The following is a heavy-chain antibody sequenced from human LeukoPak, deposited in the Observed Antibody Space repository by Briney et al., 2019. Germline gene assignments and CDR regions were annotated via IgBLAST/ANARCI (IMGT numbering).Heavy chain of an antibody. Sequence: GGSVKVSCKSSGFTFTDEYIHWVRQAPGQGLEWMGWINPYSGGINHAQKFQGRVTLTRDTSISTAYMELSRLTSGDTAVYYCARDPKSQLLLDYWGQGTLVIVSS. D-gene: IGHD2-2*01. CDR3: ARDPKSQLLLDY. CDR2: INPYSGGI. CDR1: GFTFTDEY. J-gene: IGHJ4*02. V-gene: IGHV1-2*02.